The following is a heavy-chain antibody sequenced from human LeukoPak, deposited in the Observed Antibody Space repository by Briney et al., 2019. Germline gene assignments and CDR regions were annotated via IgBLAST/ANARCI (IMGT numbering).Heavy chain of an antibody. CDR1: GFTFSSYA. J-gene: IGHJ1*01. D-gene: IGHD3-22*01. CDR3: ATPDYYDSSGYNFQYFQH. CDR2: ISYDGSNK. V-gene: IGHV3-30-3*01. Sequence: GRSLRLSCAASGFTFSSYAMHWVRQAPGKGLEWVAVISYDGSNKYYADSVKGRFTISRDNSKNTLYLQMNSLRAEDTAVYYCATPDYYDSSGYNFQYFQHWGQGTLVTVSS.